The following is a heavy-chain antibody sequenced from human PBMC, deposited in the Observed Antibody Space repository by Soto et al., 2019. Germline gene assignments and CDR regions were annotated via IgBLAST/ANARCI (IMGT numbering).Heavy chain of an antibody. D-gene: IGHD4-17*01. CDR3: ARKGLLTTAISCGMDV. Sequence: KTAETLSLTCTVSGGSISSGAYYWSCLRQPPGKGVEWIGDIYYSGSTDYNPSLKSRVTISVDTSKNQFSLKLSSVTAADTAVYYSARKGLLTTAISCGMDVWGQGTTVTVSS. CDR1: GGSISSGAYY. V-gene: IGHV4-30-4*01. J-gene: IGHJ6*02. CDR2: IYYSGST.